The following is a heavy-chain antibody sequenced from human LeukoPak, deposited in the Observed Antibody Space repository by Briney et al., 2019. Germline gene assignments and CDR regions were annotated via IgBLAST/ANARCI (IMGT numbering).Heavy chain of an antibody. CDR3: AKGDFDL. V-gene: IGHV3-9*01. CDR1: GFTFDDYA. J-gene: IGHJ2*01. CDR2: ISWNSGSI. Sequence: GGSLRLSCAASGFTFDDYAMHWDRQAPGKGLEWVSGISWNSGSIGYADSVKGRFTISRDNAKNSLYLQMNSLRAEDTALYYCAKGDFDLWGRGTLVTVSS.